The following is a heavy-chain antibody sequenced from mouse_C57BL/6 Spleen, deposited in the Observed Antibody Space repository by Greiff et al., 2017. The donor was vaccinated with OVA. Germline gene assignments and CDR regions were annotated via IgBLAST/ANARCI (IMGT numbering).Heavy chain of an antibody. CDR3: ARDDYYDYDWYVDV. CDR2: ISDGGSYT. J-gene: IGHJ1*03. D-gene: IGHD2-4*01. Sequence: DVMLVESGGGLVKPGGSLKLSCAASGFTFSSYAMSWVRQTPEKRLEWVATISDGGSYTYYPDNVKGRFTISRDNAKNNLYLQMSHLKSEDTAMYYCARDDYYDYDWYVDVWGTGTTVTVSS. CDR1: GFTFSSYA. V-gene: IGHV5-4*01.